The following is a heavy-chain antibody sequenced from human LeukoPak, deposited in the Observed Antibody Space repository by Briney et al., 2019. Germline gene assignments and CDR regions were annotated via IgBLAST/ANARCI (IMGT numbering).Heavy chain of an antibody. CDR2: IIPIFGTA. Sequence: SVKVSCKASGGTFSSYAISWVRQAPGQGLEWMRGIIPIFGTANYAQKFQGRVTMTRDTSISTAYMELSRLRSDDTAVYYCARASSSWYFGAFDIWGQGTMVTVSS. CDR1: GGTFSSYA. CDR3: ARASSSWYFGAFDI. D-gene: IGHD6-13*01. V-gene: IGHV1-69*05. J-gene: IGHJ3*02.